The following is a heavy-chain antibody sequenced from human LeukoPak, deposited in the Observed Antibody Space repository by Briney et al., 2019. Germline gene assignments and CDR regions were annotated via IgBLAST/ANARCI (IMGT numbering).Heavy chain of an antibody. Sequence: SVKVSCKASGGTFSSYAISWVRQAPGQRLEWMGGIIPIFGTANYAQKFQGRVTITADKSTSTAYMELSSLRAEDTAVYYCAKDPGWNYEYWGQGTLVTVSS. CDR2: IIPIFGTA. D-gene: IGHD1-7*01. V-gene: IGHV1-69*06. CDR3: AKDPGWNYEY. J-gene: IGHJ4*02. CDR1: GGTFSSYA.